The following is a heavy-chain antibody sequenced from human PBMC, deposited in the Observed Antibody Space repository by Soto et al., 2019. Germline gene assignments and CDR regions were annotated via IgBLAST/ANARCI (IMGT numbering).Heavy chain of an antibody. J-gene: IGHJ6*02. Sequence: GGSLRLSCAVSGFTFSRYEMNWVRQAPGKGLEWVSYVGTSGKTIYYADSVRGRFTISRDNAKNSLYLQVNSLRAEDTAVYYCARDPAIYSGNFDYGLDVWGQGTTVTVSS. CDR3: ARDPAIYSGNFDYGLDV. CDR1: GFTFSRYE. V-gene: IGHV3-48*03. CDR2: VGTSGKTI. D-gene: IGHD4-4*01.